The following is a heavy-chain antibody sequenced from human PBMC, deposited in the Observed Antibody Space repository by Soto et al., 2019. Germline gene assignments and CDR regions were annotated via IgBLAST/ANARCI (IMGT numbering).Heavy chain of an antibody. CDR2: IRSKANSYAT. Sequence: EVQLVESGGGLVQPGGSLKLSCAASGFTFSGSAMHWVRQASGKGLEWVGRIRSKANSYATAYAASVKGRFTISRDDSKNTAYLQMNSLKTEDTAVYYCTRLAKTATTVVTREKPTDAFDIWGQGTMVTVSS. D-gene: IGHD4-17*01. V-gene: IGHV3-73*02. CDR1: GFTFSGSA. CDR3: TRLAKTATTVVTREKPTDAFDI. J-gene: IGHJ3*02.